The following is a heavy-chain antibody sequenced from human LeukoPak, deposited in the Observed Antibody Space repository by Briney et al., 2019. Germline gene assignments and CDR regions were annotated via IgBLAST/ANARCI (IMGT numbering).Heavy chain of an antibody. D-gene: IGHD5-18*01. J-gene: IGHJ4*02. CDR3: ARVPLNVDTATFDY. CDR2: INHSGST. V-gene: IGHV4-34*01. Sequence: SETLSLTCTVSGGSISSYYWSWIRQPPGKGLEWIGEINHSGSTNYNPSLKSRVTISVDTSKNQFSLKLSSVTAADTAVYYCARVPLNVDTATFDYWGQGTLVTVSS. CDR1: GGSISSYY.